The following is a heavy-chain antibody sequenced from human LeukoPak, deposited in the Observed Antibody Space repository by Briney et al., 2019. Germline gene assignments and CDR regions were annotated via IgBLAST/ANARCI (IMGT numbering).Heavy chain of an antibody. V-gene: IGHV4-4*02. CDR2: IYHSGRGGT. Sequence: PSGTLSLTCAVSGGFISSSNWWIWLRQPPGKGLEWIGEIYHSGRGGTNYNPSLKSRVTISVDTSKNHFSLKLSSVTAADTAVYYCARGDGDYGWFDPWGQGTLVTVSS. D-gene: IGHD4-17*01. CDR3: ARGDGDYGWFDP. CDR1: GGFISSSNW. J-gene: IGHJ5*02.